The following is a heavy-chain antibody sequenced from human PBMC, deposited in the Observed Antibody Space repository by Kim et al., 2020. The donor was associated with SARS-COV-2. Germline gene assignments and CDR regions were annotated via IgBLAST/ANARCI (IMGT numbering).Heavy chain of an antibody. D-gene: IGHD6-6*01. V-gene: IGHV6-1*01. J-gene: IGHJ4*02. CDR3: VRASGSSYDY. Sequence: DYAVSLRSRMTINTDTSKNQFSLHLNSVTPEDTAVYYCVRASGSSYDYWGQGILVTVSS.